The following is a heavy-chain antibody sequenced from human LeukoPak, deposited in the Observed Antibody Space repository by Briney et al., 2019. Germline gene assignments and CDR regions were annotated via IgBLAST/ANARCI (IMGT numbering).Heavy chain of an antibody. Sequence: ASVKVSFKASGYTFTGYYMHWVRQAPGQGREWMGWINPNSGGTNYAQKFRGRVTMTRDTSINTAYIELSRLRSHDTAVYYCARGGQDALSRYYDFWSGLPFDIWGQGTMVTVSS. D-gene: IGHD3-3*01. CDR1: GYTFTGYY. J-gene: IGHJ3*02. CDR2: INPNSGGT. V-gene: IGHV1-2*02. CDR3: ARGGQDALSRYYDFWSGLPFDI.